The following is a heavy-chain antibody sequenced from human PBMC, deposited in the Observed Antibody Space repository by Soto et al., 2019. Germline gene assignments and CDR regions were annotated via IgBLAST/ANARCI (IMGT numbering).Heavy chain of an antibody. CDR3: ASLYYDFWSGYYNGVVDY. CDR2: INHSGST. V-gene: IGHV4-34*01. J-gene: IGHJ4*02. Sequence: SETLSLTCAVYGGSFSGYYWSWIRQPPGKGLEWIGEINHSGSTNYNPSLKSRVTISVDTSKNQFSLKLSSVTAADTAVYYCASLYYDFWSGYYNGVVDYWGQGTLVTVSS. CDR1: GGSFSGYY. D-gene: IGHD3-3*01.